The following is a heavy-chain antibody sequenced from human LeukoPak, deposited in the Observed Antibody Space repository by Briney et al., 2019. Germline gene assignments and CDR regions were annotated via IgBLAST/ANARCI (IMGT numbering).Heavy chain of an antibody. Sequence: ASVKVSCKASGYTFTSYGISWVRQAPGQGLEWMGWISAYDGNTNYAQKLQGRVTMTIDTSTSTAYMELRSLRSDDTAVYYCASPSLLWFGDDYYYYGMDVWGQGTTVTVSS. CDR3: ASPSLLWFGDDYYYYGMDV. V-gene: IGHV1-18*01. D-gene: IGHD3-10*01. J-gene: IGHJ6*02. CDR1: GYTFTSYG. CDR2: ISAYDGNT.